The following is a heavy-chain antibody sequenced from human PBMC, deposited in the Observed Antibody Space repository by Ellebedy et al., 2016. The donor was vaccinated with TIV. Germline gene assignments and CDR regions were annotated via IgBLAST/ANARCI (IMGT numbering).Heavy chain of an antibody. J-gene: IGHJ4*02. V-gene: IGHV3-7*01. CDR3: ARPYSSSWYGFLGY. CDR2: IKQDGSEK. Sequence: PGGSLRLSCAASGFTFSSYWMSWVRQAPGKGLEWVANIKQDGSEKYYVDSVKGRFTISRDNAKNSLYLQMNSLRAEDTAVYYCARPYSSSWYGFLGYWGQGTLVTVSS. CDR1: GFTFSSYW. D-gene: IGHD6-13*01.